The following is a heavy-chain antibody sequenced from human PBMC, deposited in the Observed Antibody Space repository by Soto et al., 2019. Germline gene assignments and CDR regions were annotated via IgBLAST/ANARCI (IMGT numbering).Heavy chain of an antibody. J-gene: IGHJ6*02. V-gene: IGHV1-69*13. CDR1: VSTFRRYA. Sequence: SVNVSCKDSVSTFRRYAIIRLRLAPGQGSEGIGGIIHIFGTAHYEQTFKGRVTITADESTSTAYMELSSLSSEDTAVYYCARDPMGYRRSVSNRNRYYYYGMDVWGQGTTVTVSS. CDR3: ARDPMGYRRSVSNRNRYYYYGMDV. D-gene: IGHD6-13*01. CDR2: IIHIFGTA.